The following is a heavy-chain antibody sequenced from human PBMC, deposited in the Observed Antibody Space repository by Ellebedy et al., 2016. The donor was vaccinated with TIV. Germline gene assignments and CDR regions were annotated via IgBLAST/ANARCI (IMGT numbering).Heavy chain of an antibody. V-gene: IGHV3-64D*09. Sequence: PGGSLRLSCSASGFTFSSYAMHWVRQAPGTGQESVSVLSGNGGSTYYADSVKVSFTISRDNSQNSLYLQMSSLRAEDTTVYYGVKVNATSGWPNYYHYWGQGTLVTVSS. D-gene: IGHD6-19*01. J-gene: IGHJ4*02. CDR3: VKVNATSGWPNYYHY. CDR2: LSGNGGST. CDR1: GFTFSSYA.